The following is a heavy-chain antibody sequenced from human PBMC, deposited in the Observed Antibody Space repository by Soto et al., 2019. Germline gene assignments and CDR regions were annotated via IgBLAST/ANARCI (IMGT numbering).Heavy chain of an antibody. D-gene: IGHD3-10*01. CDR2: IYYSGST. CDR3: ARQGYYGSGSYYKGPNY. Sequence: LSLTCPVSGCSISRSSYYFVWIRQPPGKGLEWIGSIYYSGSTYYNPSLKSRVTISVDTSKNQFSLKLSSVTAADTAVYYCARQGYYGSGSYYKGPNYWGQGTLVTVSS. J-gene: IGHJ4*02. CDR1: GCSISRSSYY. V-gene: IGHV4-39*01.